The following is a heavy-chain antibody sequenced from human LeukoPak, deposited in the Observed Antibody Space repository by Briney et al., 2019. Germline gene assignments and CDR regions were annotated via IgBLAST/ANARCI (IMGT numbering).Heavy chain of an antibody. J-gene: IGHJ4*02. CDR2: IIPIFGTA. CDR1: GGTFSSYA. CDR3: ARGVLDYDSTNGGGYFDY. V-gene: IGHV1-69*13. Sequence: GASVKVSCKASGGTFSSYAISWVRQAPGQGLEWMGGIIPIFGTANYAQKFQGRVTITADESTSTAYMELSSLRSEDTAVYYCARGVLDYDSTNGGGYFDYWGQGTLVTVSS. D-gene: IGHD3-22*01.